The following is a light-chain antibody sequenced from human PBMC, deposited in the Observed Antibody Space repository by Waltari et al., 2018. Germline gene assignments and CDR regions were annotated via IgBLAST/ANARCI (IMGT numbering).Light chain of an antibody. J-gene: IGKJ3*01. Sequence: DIQMTQSPSSLSASIGDRVTITCQASQDISNYLLWYQRKPGKAPRVLIYDASTLGRGVPSRFSGSGSGTDFTFTIAALQPEDFATYFCQHYDNFPFTFGPGTTV. CDR3: QHYDNFPFT. CDR2: DAS. V-gene: IGKV1-33*01. CDR1: QDISNY.